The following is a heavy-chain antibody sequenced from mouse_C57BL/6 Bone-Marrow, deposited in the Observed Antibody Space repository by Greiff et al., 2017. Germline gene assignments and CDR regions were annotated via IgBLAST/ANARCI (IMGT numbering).Heavy chain of an antibody. CDR3: GRGPMFAY. V-gene: IGHV10-1*01. CDR1: GFSFNTYA. Sequence: EVQLVESGGGLVQPKGSLKLSCAASGFSFNTYAMNWVRQAPGKGLEWVAHIRSKSNNYATYYADSVKDRFTISRDDSESILYLQMNNLKTYDTAMYYFGRGPMFAYWGQGTLVTVSA. J-gene: IGHJ3*01. CDR2: IRSKSNNYAT.